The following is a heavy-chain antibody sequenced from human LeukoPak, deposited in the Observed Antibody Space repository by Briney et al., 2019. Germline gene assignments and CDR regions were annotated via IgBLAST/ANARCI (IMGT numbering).Heavy chain of an antibody. CDR2: ISSDGSNK. D-gene: IGHD6-19*01. J-gene: IGHJ4*02. CDR1: GFTFSSYA. Sequence: PGRSLRLSCAASGFTFSSYAMHWVRQAPGKGLEWVAVISSDGSNKYYADSVKGRFTISRDNSKNTLYLQMNSLRAEDTAVYYCARNPSASGWCDYWGQGTLVTVSS. V-gene: IGHV3-30-3*01. CDR3: ARNPSASGWCDY.